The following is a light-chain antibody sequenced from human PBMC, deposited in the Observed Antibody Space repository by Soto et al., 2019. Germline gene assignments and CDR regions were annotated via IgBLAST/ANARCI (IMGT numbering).Light chain of an antibody. CDR3: TSYTTSATYV. Sequence: QSALTQPASVSGSPGQSITISCTGTSSDVGRYNYVSWYQQHPGKAPTLIIYDVINRPSGVSHRFSASKSGNTASLTISELQAEDEADYYCTSYTTSATYVIGTGTKVTVL. CDR2: DVI. CDR1: SSDVGRYNY. V-gene: IGLV2-14*03. J-gene: IGLJ1*01.